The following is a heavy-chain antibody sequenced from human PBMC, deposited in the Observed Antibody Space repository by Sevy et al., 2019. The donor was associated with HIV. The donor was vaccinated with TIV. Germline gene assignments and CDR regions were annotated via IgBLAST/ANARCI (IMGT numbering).Heavy chain of an antibody. D-gene: IGHD2-2*01. CDR2: IRYDGSSK. CDR3: ARGPLRYCSSSSCYEGDNYYYGMDV. V-gene: IGHV3-33*01. Sequence: GGSLRLSCAASGFTFSNYGIHWVRQAPGKGLEWVAVIRYDGSSKYYEDSVKGRFTISRDNSKNTLYLQINSLRAEDTAVYYCARGPLRYCSSSSCYEGDNYYYGMDVWGQGTTVTVSS. J-gene: IGHJ6*02. CDR1: GFTFSNYG.